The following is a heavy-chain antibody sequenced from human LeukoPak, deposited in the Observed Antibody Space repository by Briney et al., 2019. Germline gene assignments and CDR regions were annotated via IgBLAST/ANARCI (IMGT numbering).Heavy chain of an antibody. CDR1: GFTFSDHY. J-gene: IGHJ4*02. CDR2: TRNKAYSYTT. Sequence: GGSLRLSCAASGFTFSDHYMDWVRQTPEKGLERVGRTRNKAYSYTTEYAASVKGRFTISRDDSKNSLYLQMNSLKTEDTAVYYCIRGLSGSYTRWDFDYWGQGTLVTVSS. CDR3: IRGLSGSYTRWDFDY. V-gene: IGHV3-72*01. D-gene: IGHD1-26*01.